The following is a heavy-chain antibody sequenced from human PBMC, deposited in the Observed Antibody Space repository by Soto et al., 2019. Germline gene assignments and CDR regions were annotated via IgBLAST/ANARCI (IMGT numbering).Heavy chain of an antibody. CDR3: AREDKVRGATGIFDY. D-gene: IGHD3-10*01. CDR2: IYTSGST. J-gene: IGHJ4*02. CDR1: GVSVSSGSFY. V-gene: IGHV4-61*01. Sequence: SETLSLTCTVSGVSVSSGSFYWAWIRQPPGKGLEWIGRIYTSGSTNYNPSLKSRVTMSVDTSKNQFSLKLSSVTAADTAVYYCAREDKVRGATGIFDYWGQGTLVTVSS.